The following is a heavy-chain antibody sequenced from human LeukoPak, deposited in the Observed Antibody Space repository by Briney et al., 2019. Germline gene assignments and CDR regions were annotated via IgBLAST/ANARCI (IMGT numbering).Heavy chain of an antibody. CDR2: VSSSSSYK. Sequence: GGSLRLSCAASGFTFSSYSMNWVRQAPGKGLEWVSSVSSSSSYKYYADSVKVRFTISRDNAKNSLYLQMNSLRAEDTAVFYCTRETAYDIWGQGTMVTVSS. D-gene: IGHD2-21*01. V-gene: IGHV3-21*01. J-gene: IGHJ3*02. CDR3: TRETAYDI. CDR1: GFTFSSYS.